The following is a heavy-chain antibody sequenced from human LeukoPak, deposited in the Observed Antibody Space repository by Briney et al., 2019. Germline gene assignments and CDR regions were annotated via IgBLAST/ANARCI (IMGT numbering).Heavy chain of an antibody. CDR3: AKSPPNYYDSSGPLDAFDI. J-gene: IGHJ3*02. CDR2: ISGSGGST. Sequence: GGSLGLSCAASGFTFSSYAMSWVRQAPGKGLGWVSAISGSGGSTYYADSVKGRFTISRDNSKNTLYLQMNSLRAEDTAVYYCAKSPPNYYDSSGPLDAFDIWGQGTMVTVSS. CDR1: GFTFSSYA. V-gene: IGHV3-23*01. D-gene: IGHD3-22*01.